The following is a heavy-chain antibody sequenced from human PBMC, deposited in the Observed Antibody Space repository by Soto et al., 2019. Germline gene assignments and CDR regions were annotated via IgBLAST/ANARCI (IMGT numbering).Heavy chain of an antibody. V-gene: IGHV3-23*01. J-gene: IGHJ4*02. Sequence: GGSLRLSCAASGFTFSSYAMSWVRQAPGKGLEWVSAISGSGGSTYYADSVKGRFTISRDNSKNTLYLQMNSLRAKDTAVYYCAKDLPNYDILTGYFSYWGQGTLVTVSS. D-gene: IGHD3-9*01. CDR1: GFTFSSYA. CDR2: ISGSGGST. CDR3: AKDLPNYDILTGYFSY.